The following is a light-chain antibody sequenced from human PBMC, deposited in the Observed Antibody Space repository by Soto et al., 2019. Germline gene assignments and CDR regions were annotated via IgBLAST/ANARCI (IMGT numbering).Light chain of an antibody. CDR1: SSDVGGYNY. V-gene: IGLV2-8*01. CDR2: EVS. J-gene: IGLJ2*01. CDR3: SSYAGSNNGV. Sequence: QPVLTQPPSASGSPGQSVTISCTGTSSDVGGYNYVSWYQQHPGKAPKLMIYEVSKRPSGVPDRFSGSKSGNTASLTVSGLQAEDEADYYCSSYAGSNNGVFGGGTKLTVL.